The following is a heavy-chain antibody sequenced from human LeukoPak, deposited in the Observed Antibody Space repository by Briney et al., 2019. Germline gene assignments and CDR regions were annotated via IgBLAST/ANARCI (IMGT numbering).Heavy chain of an antibody. CDR1: GGSLSSSSYY. Sequence: PSETLSLTCTVSGGSLSSSSYYWGWVRQPPGRGLEWLGSIYYSGSTYYNPSLKSRVTISVDTSKIQFSLKLSSVTAADTAVYYCASPQTGFFGVARRGYYFDYWGQGTLVTVSS. D-gene: IGHD3-3*01. CDR2: IYYSGST. J-gene: IGHJ4*02. CDR3: ASPQTGFFGVARRGYYFDY. V-gene: IGHV4-39*01.